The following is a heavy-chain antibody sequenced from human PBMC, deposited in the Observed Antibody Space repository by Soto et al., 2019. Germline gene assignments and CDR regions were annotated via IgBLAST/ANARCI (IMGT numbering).Heavy chain of an antibody. CDR2: IYYSGST. CDR3: AREGLITGTTYYYYGMDV. J-gene: IGHJ6*02. D-gene: IGHD1-7*01. CDR1: GGSISSYY. Sequence: QVQLQESGPGLVKPSETLSLTCTVSGGSISSYYWSWIRQPPGKGLEWIGYIYYSGSTNYNPSLKSRVTISVDTSKSQFSLRLGSVTAADTAVYYCAREGLITGTTYYYYGMDVWGQGTTVTVSS. V-gene: IGHV4-59*01.